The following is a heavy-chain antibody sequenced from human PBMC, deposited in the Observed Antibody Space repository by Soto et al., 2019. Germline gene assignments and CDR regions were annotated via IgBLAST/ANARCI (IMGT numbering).Heavy chain of an antibody. Sequence: PSETLSLTCAVSGGSISSSNWWSWVRQSPGKGLEWIGEINHSGSTNYNPSLKSRVTISVDTSKNQFSLKLTSVNAADTAVYYCARELFGRSVWFDPWGQGTLVTVSS. CDR1: GGSISSSNW. D-gene: IGHD3-10*01. V-gene: IGHV4-4*02. J-gene: IGHJ5*02. CDR3: ARELFGRSVWFDP. CDR2: INHSGST.